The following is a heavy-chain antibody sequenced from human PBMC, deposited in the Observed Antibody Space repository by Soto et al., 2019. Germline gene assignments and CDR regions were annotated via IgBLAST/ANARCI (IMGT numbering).Heavy chain of an antibody. CDR1: GFTFSSYA. V-gene: IGHV3-23*01. CDR2: ISGSGRIT. J-gene: IGHJ1*01. Sequence: VELLESGGGLVQPGGSLRLSCAASGFTFSSYAMSWVGRAPGKGLEWVSGISGSGRITKYEDSVKGRFIISRDNFKNTLFLQMNSLRAEDTAVYYCAKDVHYDIVTGIEYFHHWAQGTLVTVSS. D-gene: IGHD3-9*01. CDR3: AKDVHYDIVTGIEYFHH.